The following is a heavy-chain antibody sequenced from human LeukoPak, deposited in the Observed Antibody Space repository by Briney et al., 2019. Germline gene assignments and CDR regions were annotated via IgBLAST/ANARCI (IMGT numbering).Heavy chain of an antibody. J-gene: IGHJ6*04. CDR2: IYHSGST. V-gene: IGHV4-38-2*02. D-gene: IGHD2-2*01. CDR1: GYSISSGYY. Sequence: SETLSLTCTASGYSISSGYYWGWLRQPPGKGLEWIGSIYHSGSTYYNPSLKSRVTISVDTSKNQFSLQLSSVTAADTAVYYCARDDCSRTSCYFGVDVWGKGTTVTVSS. CDR3: ARDDCSRTSCYFGVDV.